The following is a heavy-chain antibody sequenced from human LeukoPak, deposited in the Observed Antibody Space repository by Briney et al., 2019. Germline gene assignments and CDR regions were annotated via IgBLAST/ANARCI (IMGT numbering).Heavy chain of an antibody. CDR3: AKDSSGWYNWFDP. CDR1: GFTFSSYG. J-gene: IGHJ5*02. CDR2: IRYDGSNK. V-gene: IGHV3-30*02. D-gene: IGHD6-19*01. Sequence: GGSLRLSCAASGFTFSSYGMHWVRQAPGKGLEWVAFIRYDGSNKYYAGSVKGRFTISRDNSKNTLYLQMNSLRAEDTAVYYCAKDSSGWYNWFDPWGQGTLVTVSS.